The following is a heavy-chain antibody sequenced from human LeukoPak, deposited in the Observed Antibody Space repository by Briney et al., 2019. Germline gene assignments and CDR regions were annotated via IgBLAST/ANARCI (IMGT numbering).Heavy chain of an antibody. D-gene: IGHD2-21*02. CDR1: GYSFTSYW. CDR2: IYPGDSDT. V-gene: IGHV5-51*01. J-gene: IGHJ4*02. Sequence: GESLKISCKGSGYSFTSYWIGWVRQMPGKGLEWMGSIYPGDSDTRYSPSFQGQVTISADKSISTAYLQWSSLKASDTAMYYCARLSYCGGDCYYSSYFDYWGQGTLVTVSS. CDR3: ARLSYCGGDCYYSSYFDY.